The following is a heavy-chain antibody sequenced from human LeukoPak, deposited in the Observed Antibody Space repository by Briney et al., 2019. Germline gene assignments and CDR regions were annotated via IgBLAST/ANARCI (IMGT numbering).Heavy chain of an antibody. D-gene: IGHD5-18*01. CDR1: VGSMSNYY. V-gene: IGHV4-59*01. Sequence: SETLSLTCTVSVGSMSNYYWNWIRQPPGKGLEWIGYMFYTGSGKYNPSLKSRVTISVDTSKRQISLKLTSVTTADTAVYYCATNLPGYSYGYWVAWGQGTLVTVSS. CDR3: ATNLPGYSYGYWVA. J-gene: IGHJ5*02. CDR2: MFYTGSG.